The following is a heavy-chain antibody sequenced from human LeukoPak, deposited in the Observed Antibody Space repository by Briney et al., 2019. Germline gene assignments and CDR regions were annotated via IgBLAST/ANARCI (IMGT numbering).Heavy chain of an antibody. CDR2: IYYSGST. CDR3: ARDPWGSDDAFDI. D-gene: IGHD6-25*01. V-gene: IGHV4-61*08. Sequence: PSETLSLTCTVSGGSISSGDYYWSWIRQPPGKGLEWIGYIYYSGSTNYNPSLKSRVTISVDTSKNQFSLKLSSVTAADTAVYYCARDPWGSDDAFDIWGQGTMVTVSS. J-gene: IGHJ3*02. CDR1: GGSISSGDYY.